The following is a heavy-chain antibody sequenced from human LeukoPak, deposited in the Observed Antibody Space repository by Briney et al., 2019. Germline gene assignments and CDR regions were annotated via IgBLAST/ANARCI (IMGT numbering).Heavy chain of an antibody. CDR1: GGSISNNNYY. Sequence: PSETLSLTCSVSGGSISNNNYYWGWIRQSPGRGLEWIGRIYTTGNTNYNPSLKSRLTMSIDTSKGQFSLNLRSVTAADTAIYYCARHGYTASHYFLDYWSQGTLVTVSP. CDR2: IYTTGNT. D-gene: IGHD3-16*01. V-gene: IGHV4-61*02. J-gene: IGHJ4*02. CDR3: ARHGYTASHYFLDY.